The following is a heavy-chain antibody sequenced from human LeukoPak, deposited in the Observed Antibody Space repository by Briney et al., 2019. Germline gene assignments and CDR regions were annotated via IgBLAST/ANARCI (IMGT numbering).Heavy chain of an antibody. CDR1: GYTFTGYY. CDR2: INPNSGGT. V-gene: IGHV1-2*04. CDR3: ARDPTSAYYYDSSGYYSNWFDP. J-gene: IGHJ5*02. Sequence: ASVKVSCKASGYTFTGYYMHWVRQAPGQGLEWMGWINPNSGGTNYAQKFQGWVTMTRDTSISTAYMELSRLRSDDTAVYYCARDPTSAYYYDSSGYYSNWFDPWGQGTLVTVSS. D-gene: IGHD3-22*01.